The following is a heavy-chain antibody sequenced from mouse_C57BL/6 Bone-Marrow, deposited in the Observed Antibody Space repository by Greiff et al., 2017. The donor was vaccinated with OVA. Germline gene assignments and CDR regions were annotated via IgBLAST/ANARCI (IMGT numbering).Heavy chain of an antibody. CDR1: GFTFSSYA. CDR3: ARVDYYGSSLGY. CDR2: ISDGGSYT. D-gene: IGHD1-1*01. V-gene: IGHV5-4*03. Sequence: EVKLMESGGGLVKPGGSLKLSCAASGFTFSSYAMSWVRQTPEKRLEWVATISDGGSYTYYPDNVKGRFTISRDNAKNNLYLQMSHLKSEDTAMYYCARVDYYGSSLGYWGQVTTLTVSS. J-gene: IGHJ2*01.